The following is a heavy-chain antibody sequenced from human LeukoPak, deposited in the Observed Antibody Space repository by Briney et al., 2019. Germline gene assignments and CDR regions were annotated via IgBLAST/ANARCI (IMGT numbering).Heavy chain of an antibody. CDR1: GYTFTNYD. V-gene: IGHV1-8*03. D-gene: IGHD2-15*01. CDR3: ARDIAEVTLRGWFDP. J-gene: IGHJ5*02. CDR2: MNPNSGNA. Sequence: GASVKVSCKASGYTFTNYDINWVRQAARQGLEWMGWMNPNSGNAAYAQKFQGRVTITRNTSITTAYMDLSSLTSEDTAVYYCARDIAEVTLRGWFDPWGQGTLVTVSS.